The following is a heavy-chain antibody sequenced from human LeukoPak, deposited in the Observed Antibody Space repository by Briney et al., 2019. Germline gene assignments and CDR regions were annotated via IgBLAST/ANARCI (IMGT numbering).Heavy chain of an antibody. Sequence: PGRSLRLSCAASGFTFSSYAMHWVRQAPGKGLEWVSSISSSSSYIYYADSVKGRFTISRDNAKNSLYLQMNSLRAEDTAVYYCARASLPYYDSSGYDYWGQGTLVTVSS. J-gene: IGHJ4*02. CDR1: GFTFSSYA. CDR3: ARASLPYYDSSGYDY. D-gene: IGHD3-22*01. CDR2: ISSSSSYI. V-gene: IGHV3-21*01.